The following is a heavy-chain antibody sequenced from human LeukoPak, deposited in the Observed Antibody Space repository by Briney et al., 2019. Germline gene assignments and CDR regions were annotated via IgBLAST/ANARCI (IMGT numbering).Heavy chain of an antibody. CDR1: GGSISSYS. J-gene: IGHJ4*02. CDR2: IYYSGST. Sequence: TPSEPLSLPCAVSGGSISSYSWSWIRQPPGKGLEWIGYIYYSGSTNYNPSLKSRVTISVDTSKNQFSLKLSSVTAADTAVYYCAREGVAAAGAAGFDYWGQGTLVTVSS. V-gene: IGHV4-59*01. CDR3: AREGVAAAGAAGFDY. D-gene: IGHD6-13*01.